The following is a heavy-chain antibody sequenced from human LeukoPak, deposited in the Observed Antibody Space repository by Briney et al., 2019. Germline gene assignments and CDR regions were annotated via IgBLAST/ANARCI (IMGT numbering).Heavy chain of an antibody. CDR1: GFTVSSNY. CDR2: IYSGGST. CDR3: ARSYDVWSRYYGMDV. Sequence: GSLRLSCAASGFTVSSNYMSWVRQAPGKGLEWVSVIYSGGSTYYADSVKGRFTISRDNSKNTLYLQMNSLRAEDTAVYYCARSYDVWSRYYGMDVWGQGTTVTVSS. V-gene: IGHV3-66*01. J-gene: IGHJ6*02. D-gene: IGHD3-16*01.